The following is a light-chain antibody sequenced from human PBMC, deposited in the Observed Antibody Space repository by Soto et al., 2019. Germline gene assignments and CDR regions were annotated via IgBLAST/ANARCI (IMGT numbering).Light chain of an antibody. CDR3: CSYTTSNTRQIV. Sequence: HCVLTQPASVSGSAGQSITISCTGTSSDVGGYNYVSWYQQHPGKAPKFMIYDVSNRPSGVSNRFSGSKSGNTASLTISGLQAEDEADYYCCSYTTSNTRQIVFGTGTKVTVL. J-gene: IGLJ1*01. CDR1: SSDVGGYNY. V-gene: IGLV2-14*01. CDR2: DVS.